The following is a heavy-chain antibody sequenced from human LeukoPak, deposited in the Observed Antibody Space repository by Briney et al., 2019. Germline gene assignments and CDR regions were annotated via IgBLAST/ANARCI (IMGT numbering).Heavy chain of an antibody. CDR1: GGSISSSSYY. J-gene: IGHJ6*02. D-gene: IGHD3-10*01. CDR3: AKTWDYYGSGSYPYYYGMDV. CDR2: IYYSGST. V-gene: IGHV4-39*01. Sequence: SETLSLTCTVSGGSISSSSYYWGGIRQPPGKGLEWIGSIYYSGSTYYNPSLKSRVTISVDTSKNQFSLKLSSVTAADTAVYYCAKTWDYYGSGSYPYYYGMDVWGQGTTVTVSS.